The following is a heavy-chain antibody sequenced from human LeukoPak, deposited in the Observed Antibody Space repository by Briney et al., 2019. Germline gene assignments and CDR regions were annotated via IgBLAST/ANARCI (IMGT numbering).Heavy chain of an antibody. CDR1: GFTFSNAW. CDR2: IISKVDGGTA. CDR3: TTSGGTTTRFVDY. Sequence: GGSLRLSCAASGFTFSNAWMSWVRQAPGKGLEWVGRIISKVDGGTADYAAPVKGRFTISRDDSKDTVYLQMNSLKTEDTAVYYCTTSGGTTTRFVDYWGQGNLVSVSS. D-gene: IGHD2/OR15-2a*01. V-gene: IGHV3-15*01. J-gene: IGHJ4*02.